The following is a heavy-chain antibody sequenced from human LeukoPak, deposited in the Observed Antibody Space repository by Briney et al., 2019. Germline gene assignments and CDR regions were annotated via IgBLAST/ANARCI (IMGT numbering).Heavy chain of an antibody. CDR1: GGSISNYY. CDR3: ARLSRGSSAGSDY. V-gene: IGHV4-59*01. Sequence: SETLSLTCAVSGGSISNYYWNWIRQPPGKGLEWIGYIYYSGSSNYNPSLKSRVTISVDTSKNQFSLKVNSVTAADTAVYFCARLSRGSSAGSDYWGQGILVTVSS. D-gene: IGHD6-6*01. J-gene: IGHJ4*02. CDR2: IYYSGSS.